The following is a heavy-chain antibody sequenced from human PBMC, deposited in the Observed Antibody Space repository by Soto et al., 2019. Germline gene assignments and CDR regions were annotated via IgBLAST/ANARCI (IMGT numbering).Heavy chain of an antibody. CDR3: AKQDGSGWYSYYYDGMDV. CDR1: GFTFSSYG. V-gene: IGHV3-30*18. J-gene: IGHJ6*02. D-gene: IGHD6-19*01. Sequence: QVQLVESGGGVVQPGRSLRLSCAASGFTFSSYGMHWVRQAPGKGLEWVAVISYDGSNKYYADSVKGRFTISRDNSENTLYLQMNSLRAEDTAVYYCAKQDGSGWYSYYYDGMDVWGQGTTVTVSS. CDR2: ISYDGSNK.